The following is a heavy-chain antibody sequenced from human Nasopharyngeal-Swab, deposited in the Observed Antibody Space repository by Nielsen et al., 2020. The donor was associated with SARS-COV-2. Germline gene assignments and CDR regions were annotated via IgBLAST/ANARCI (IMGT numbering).Heavy chain of an antibody. J-gene: IGHJ5*02. Sequence: GGSLRLSSAASGFTSSSSAMSRVPQAPGKGLEWVSAISGSGGSTYYADSVKGRFTISRDNSKNTLYLQMNSLRAEDTAVYYCAKDPDGDYGGNWFDPWGQGTLVTVSS. CDR2: ISGSGGST. V-gene: IGHV3-23*01. CDR1: GFTSSSSA. D-gene: IGHD4-17*01. CDR3: AKDPDGDYGGNWFDP.